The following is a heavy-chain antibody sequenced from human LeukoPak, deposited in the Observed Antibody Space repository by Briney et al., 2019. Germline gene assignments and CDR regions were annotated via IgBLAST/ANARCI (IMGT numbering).Heavy chain of an antibody. CDR3: ARDKDNSRFFDY. D-gene: IGHD6-13*01. CDR2: ISFDGTTK. V-gene: IGHV3-30*04. J-gene: IGHJ4*02. Sequence: GGSLRLSCAASGFTFSDYTMHWVRQAPGRGLDWVAIISFDGTTKYYAASVKGRFTISRDNSKNTLYLQMDGLRPEDTAVYYCARDKDNSRFFDYWGQGTQVTVSS. CDR1: GFTFSDYT.